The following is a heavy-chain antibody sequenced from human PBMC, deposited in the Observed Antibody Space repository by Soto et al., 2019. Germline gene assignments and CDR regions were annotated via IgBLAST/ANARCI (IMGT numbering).Heavy chain of an antibody. D-gene: IGHD6-6*01. V-gene: IGHV1-69*13. J-gene: IGHJ4*02. CDR3: AIEYSSSPPYYPIGY. CDR1: GGTFSSYS. Sequence: SVKVSCKASGGTFSSYSISWVRQAPGQGLEWMGGIIPIFGTANYAQKFQGRVTITADESTSTAYMELSSLRSEDTAVYYCAIEYSSSPPYYPIGYWGQRTLVTVSS. CDR2: IIPIFGTA.